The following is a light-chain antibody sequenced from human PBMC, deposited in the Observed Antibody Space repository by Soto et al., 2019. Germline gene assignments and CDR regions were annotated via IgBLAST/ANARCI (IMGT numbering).Light chain of an antibody. CDR1: SSNIGAGHA. CDR2: GNN. V-gene: IGLV1-40*01. J-gene: IGLJ1*01. Sequence: QSVLTQPPSVSGAPGQRVTISCTGSSSNIGAGHAVHWYQHIPGTAPTLLIYGNNKRPLGVPDRFSGSQSGTSASLAITGLQAADEADFYCQFYDTTLSDFVFXTGTKVTAL. CDR3: QFYDTTLSDFV.